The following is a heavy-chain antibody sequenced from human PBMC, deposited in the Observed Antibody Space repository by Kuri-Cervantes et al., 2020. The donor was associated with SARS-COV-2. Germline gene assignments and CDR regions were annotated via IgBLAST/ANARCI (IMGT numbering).Heavy chain of an antibody. CDR2: INHSGST. CDR1: GGSISSGGYY. D-gene: IGHD2/OR15-2a*01. CDR3: ARGSESPPFDY. V-gene: IGHV4-39*07. J-gene: IGHJ4*02. Sequence: SETLSLTCTVSGGSISSGGYYWSWIRQPPGKGLEWIGEINHSGSTNYNPSLKSRVTISVDTSKNQFSLKLSSVTAADTAVYYCARGSESPPFDYWGQGTLVTVSS.